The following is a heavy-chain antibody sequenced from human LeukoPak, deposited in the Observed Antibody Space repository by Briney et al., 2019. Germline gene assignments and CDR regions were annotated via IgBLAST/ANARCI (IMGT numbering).Heavy chain of an antibody. Sequence: ASVKVSCKASGGTFSSYAISWVRQAPGHGLEWMGGLIPIFGTANYAQKFQGRVTITADESTSTAYMELSSLRSGDTAVYYCARDRLDCSSTSCYPSHWFDPWGQGTLVTVSS. V-gene: IGHV1-69*13. J-gene: IGHJ5*02. D-gene: IGHD2-2*01. CDR3: ARDRLDCSSTSCYPSHWFDP. CDR1: GGTFSSYA. CDR2: LIPIFGTA.